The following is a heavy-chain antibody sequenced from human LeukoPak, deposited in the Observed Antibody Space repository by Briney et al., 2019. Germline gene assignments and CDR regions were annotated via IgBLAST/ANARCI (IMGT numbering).Heavy chain of an antibody. CDR1: GFSLSTCKVG. CDR2: IYWDDDK. D-gene: IGHD2-15*01. CDR3: AHRRYDASWFDP. Sequence: SGPTLVNPTQTLTLTCTFSGFSLSTCKVGVGWIRQPPGKALEWLAVIYWDDDKRYSPSLKSRLTITKDTSKNQVVLTMTNMDPVDTATYYCAHRRYDASWFDPWGQGTLVTVSS. J-gene: IGHJ5*02. V-gene: IGHV2-5*02.